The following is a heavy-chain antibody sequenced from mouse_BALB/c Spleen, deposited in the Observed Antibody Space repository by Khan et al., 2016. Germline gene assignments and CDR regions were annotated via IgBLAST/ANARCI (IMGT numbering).Heavy chain of an antibody. D-gene: IGHD1-1*02. V-gene: IGHV3-2*02. CDR2: INYSGDT. J-gene: IGHJ3*01. CDR3: AREDYSGFSY. CDR1: GYTITSDYA. Sequence: EVQLQESGPGLVKPSQSLSLTCTVTGYTITSDYAWNWIRQFPGNKLEWMGYINYSGDTHYNPSLKSRISITRDTSKNHFFLHLTSVTAEDTATYYCAREDYSGFSYWGQGTLVTVSA.